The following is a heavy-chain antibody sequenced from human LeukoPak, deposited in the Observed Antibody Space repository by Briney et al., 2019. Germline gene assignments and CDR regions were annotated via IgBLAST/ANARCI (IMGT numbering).Heavy chain of an antibody. CDR3: AKDEDYGDYLNWFDP. CDR2: ISYDGSNK. Sequence: GRSLRLSCAASGFTFSSYGMHWVRQAPGKGLEWVAVISYDGSNKYYADSVKVRFTISRDNSKTTLYLQMNSLRAEETAVYYCAKDEDYGDYLNWFDPWGQGTLVTVSS. J-gene: IGHJ5*02. V-gene: IGHV3-30*18. D-gene: IGHD4-17*01. CDR1: GFTFSSYG.